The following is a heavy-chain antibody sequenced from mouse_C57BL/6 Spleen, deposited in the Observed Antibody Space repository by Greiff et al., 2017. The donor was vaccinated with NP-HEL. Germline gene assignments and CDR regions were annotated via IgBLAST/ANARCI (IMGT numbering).Heavy chain of an antibody. Sequence: DVHLVESEGGLVQPGSSMKLSCTASGFTFSDYYMAWVRQVPEKGLEWVANINYDGSSTYYLDSLKSRFIISRDNAKNILYLQMSSLKSEDTATYYCARVERVYYYGSSYEEGAMDYWGQGTSVTVSS. J-gene: IGHJ4*01. D-gene: IGHD1-1*01. CDR1: GFTFSDYY. V-gene: IGHV5-16*01. CDR2: INYDGSST. CDR3: ARVERVYYYGSSYEEGAMDY.